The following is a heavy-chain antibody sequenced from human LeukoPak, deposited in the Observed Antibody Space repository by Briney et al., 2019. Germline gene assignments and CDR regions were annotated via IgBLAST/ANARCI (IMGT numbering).Heavy chain of an antibody. J-gene: IGHJ4*02. D-gene: IGHD3-3*01. CDR1: GFTFSSYA. CDR3: ARRYDGFDY. Sequence: GGSLRLSCAASGFTFSSYAVHWVRQAPGRGLEWVAVISYDGSNKYYADSVKGRFSISRDNSKNTLYLQMNSLRAEDAAVYYCARRYDGFDYWGQGTLVTVSS. CDR2: ISYDGSNK. V-gene: IGHV3-30-3*01.